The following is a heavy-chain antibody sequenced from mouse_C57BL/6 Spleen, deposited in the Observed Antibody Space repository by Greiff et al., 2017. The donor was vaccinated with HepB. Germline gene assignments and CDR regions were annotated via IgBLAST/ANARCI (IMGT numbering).Heavy chain of an antibody. D-gene: IGHD2-4*01. CDR2: IDPENGDT. CDR1: GFNIKDDY. J-gene: IGHJ3*01. V-gene: IGHV14-4*01. CDR3: TTSSYDYDGAWFAY. Sequence: DVQLQESGAELVRPGASVKLSCTASGFNIKDDYMHWVKQRPEQGLEWIGWIDPENGDTEYASKFQGKATITADTSSNTAYLQLSSLTSEDTAVYYCTTSSYDYDGAWFAYWGQGTLVTVSA.